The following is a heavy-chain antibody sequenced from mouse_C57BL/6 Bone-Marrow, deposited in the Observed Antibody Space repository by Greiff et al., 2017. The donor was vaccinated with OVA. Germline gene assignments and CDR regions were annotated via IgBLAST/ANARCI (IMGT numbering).Heavy chain of an antibody. CDR2: IYPGSGNT. Sequence: VKLVESGAELVRPGASVKLSCKASGYTFTDYYINWVKQRPGQGLEWIARIYPGSGNTYYNEKFKGKATLTAEKSSSTAYMQLSSLTSEDSAVYFCARGYAMDYWGQGTSVTVSS. V-gene: IGHV1-76*01. CDR3: ARGYAMDY. J-gene: IGHJ4*01. CDR1: GYTFTDYY.